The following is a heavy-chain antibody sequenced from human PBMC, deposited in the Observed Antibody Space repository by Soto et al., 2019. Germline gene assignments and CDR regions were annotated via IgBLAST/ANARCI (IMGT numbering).Heavy chain of an antibody. D-gene: IGHD3-3*01. J-gene: IGHJ4*02. CDR2: IYYSGST. CDR3: ARLYGFWSGYYTGGLGYFDY. CDR1: GGSISSSSYY. V-gene: IGHV4-39*01. Sequence: SETLSLTCTVSGGSISSSSYYWGWIRQPPGKGLEWIGSIYYSGSTYYNPSLKSRVTISVDTSKNQFSLKLSSVTAADTAVYYCARLYGFWSGYYTGGLGYFDYWGQGTLVTVLL.